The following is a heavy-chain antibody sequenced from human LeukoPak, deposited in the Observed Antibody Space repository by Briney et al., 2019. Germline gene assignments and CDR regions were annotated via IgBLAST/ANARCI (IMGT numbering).Heavy chain of an antibody. CDR2: INPNSGGT. J-gene: IGHJ4*02. CDR1: GYTFTGYY. V-gene: IGHV1-2*06. Sequence: ASVKVSCKASGYTFTGYYMHWVRQAPGQGLEWMGRINPNSGGTNYAQKFQGRVTMTRDTSISTAYMELSRLRSDDTAVYYCARPGRVRDGYNHDYWGLGTLVTVSS. D-gene: IGHD5-24*01. CDR3: ARPGRVRDGYNHDY.